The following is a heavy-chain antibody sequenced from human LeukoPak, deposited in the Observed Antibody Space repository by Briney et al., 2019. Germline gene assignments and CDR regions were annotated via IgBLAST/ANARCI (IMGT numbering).Heavy chain of an antibody. CDR3: ARGWSLHYEFLTGPLRFDY. V-gene: IGHV4-31*03. D-gene: IGHD3-9*01. Sequence: SETLSLTCTVSGGSISSGGYYWSWIRQHPGKGLEWIGYIYYSGSTYYNPSLKSRVTISVDTSKNQFSLKLSSVTAADTAVYYCARGWSLHYEFLTGPLRFDYWGQGTLVTVSS. CDR1: GGSISSGGYY. CDR2: IYYSGST. J-gene: IGHJ4*02.